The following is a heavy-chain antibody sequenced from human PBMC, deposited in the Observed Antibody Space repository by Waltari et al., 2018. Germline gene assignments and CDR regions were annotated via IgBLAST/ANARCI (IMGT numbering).Heavy chain of an antibody. CDR1: GYTFTSYA. J-gene: IGHJ6*02. D-gene: IGHD3-22*01. V-gene: IGHV1-8*01. CDR3: ARGNYYDSSGPYYYYYGMDV. CDR2: MNPNSGNT. Sequence: QVQLVQSGAEVKKPGASVKVSCKASGYTFTSYAINWVRQATGPGLEWMGWMNPNSGNTGYAQKFQGRVTMTRNTSISTAYMELSSLRSEDTAVYYCARGNYYDSSGPYYYYYGMDVWGQGTTVTVSS.